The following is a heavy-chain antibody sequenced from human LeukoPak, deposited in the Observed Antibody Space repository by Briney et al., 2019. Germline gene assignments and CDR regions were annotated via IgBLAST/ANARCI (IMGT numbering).Heavy chain of an antibody. J-gene: IGHJ4*02. CDR1: GFPFSSYS. Sequence: GGSLRLSCAASGFPFSSYSMTWARQAPGKGLEWVANIKPDGTTKFYVDSVKGRFTISRDNALNSLYLQMNSLRAEDTAIYYCARSIPYGTTWYGRSDYWGQGTLVTVSS. CDR3: ARSIPYGTTWYGRSDY. D-gene: IGHD6-13*01. CDR2: IKPDGTTK. V-gene: IGHV3-7*03.